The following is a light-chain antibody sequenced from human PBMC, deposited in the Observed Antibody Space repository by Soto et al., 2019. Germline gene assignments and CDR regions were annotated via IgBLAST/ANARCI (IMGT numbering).Light chain of an antibody. V-gene: IGKV2-28*01. CDR3: IQGLQPPG. J-gene: IGKJ4*02. CDR1: QSLLHSNGYNY. Sequence: DIVMTQSPLSLPVTPGEPASISCRSSQSLLHSNGYNYLDWYLQKPGQSPQLLIYLGSNRASGVPDRFSGSGTATYFTIKTSRVGDEDVGFYYCIQGLQPPGFGGGTKVEIK. CDR2: LGS.